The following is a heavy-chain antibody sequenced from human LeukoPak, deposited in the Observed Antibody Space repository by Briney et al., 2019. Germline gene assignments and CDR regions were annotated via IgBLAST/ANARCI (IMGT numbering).Heavy chain of an antibody. CDR1: GGSISSYY. CDR3: ASYSSSRYAAYFDY. J-gene: IGHJ4*02. D-gene: IGHD6-13*01. V-gene: IGHV4-59*01. CDR2: IYYSGST. Sequence: SETLSLTCTVSGGSISSYYWSWIRQPPGKGLEWIGYIYYSGSTNYNPSLKSRVTISVDTSKNQFSLKLSSVTAADTAVYYCASYSSSRYAAYFDYWGQGTLVTVSS.